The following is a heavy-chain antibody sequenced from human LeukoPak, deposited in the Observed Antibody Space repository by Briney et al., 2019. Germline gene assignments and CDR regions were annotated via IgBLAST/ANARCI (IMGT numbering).Heavy chain of an antibody. CDR1: GGSISSGGYS. CDR2: IYHSGST. J-gene: IGHJ5*02. Sequence: SQTLSLTCAVSGGSISSGGYSWSWIRQPPGKGLEWIGYIYHSGSTYYNPSLKSRVTISVDRSKNQFSLKLSSVTAADTAVYYCARELPVYGITTRYNWFDPWAREPWSPSPQ. D-gene: IGHD4-17*01. CDR3: ARELPVYGITTRYNWFDP. V-gene: IGHV4-30-2*01.